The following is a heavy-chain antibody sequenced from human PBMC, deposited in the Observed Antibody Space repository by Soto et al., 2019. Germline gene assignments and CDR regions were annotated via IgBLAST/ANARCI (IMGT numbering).Heavy chain of an antibody. CDR1: GFTFSRYL. Sequence: PGGSLRLSWAASGFTFSRYLMSGVREAPGKGLEWVANIKQDGSEKYYVDSVKGRFTISRDNAKNSLYLQMNSLRAEDTAVYYCARDSGWSYNWFDPWGQGTLVTVSS. D-gene: IGHD6-19*01. V-gene: IGHV3-7*01. CDR2: IKQDGSEK. J-gene: IGHJ5*02. CDR3: ARDSGWSYNWFDP.